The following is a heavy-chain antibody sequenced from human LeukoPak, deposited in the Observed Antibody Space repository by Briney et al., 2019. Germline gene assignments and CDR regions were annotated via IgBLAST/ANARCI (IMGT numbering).Heavy chain of an antibody. V-gene: IGHV1-2*02. CDR1: GYTFTGYY. D-gene: IGHD3-22*01. J-gene: IGHJ6*02. CDR3: ARVVVRRGYYYYYGMDV. CDR2: INPNSGGT. Sequence: ASVKVSCKASGYTFTGYYMHWVRQAPGQRLEWMGWINPNSGGTNYAQKFQGRVTMTRDTSIGTAYMELSRLRSDDTAVYYCARVVVRRGYYYYYGMDVWGQGTTVTVSS.